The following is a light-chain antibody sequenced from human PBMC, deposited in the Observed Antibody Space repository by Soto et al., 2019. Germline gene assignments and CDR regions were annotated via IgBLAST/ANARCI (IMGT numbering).Light chain of an antibody. CDR3: QQYNNWPGYT. V-gene: IGKV3-15*01. CDR2: GAS. Sequence: EIVMTQSPATLSVSPGERATLSCRASQSVSSNLAWYQQKPGQAPRLIIYGASTRAIGIPARFSGSGSGTEFTLTISSLQSEDFAVYNCQQYNNWPGYTFGQGTKLEIK. CDR1: QSVSSN. J-gene: IGKJ2*01.